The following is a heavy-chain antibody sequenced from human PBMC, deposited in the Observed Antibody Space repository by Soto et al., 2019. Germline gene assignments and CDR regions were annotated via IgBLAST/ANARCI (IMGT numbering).Heavy chain of an antibody. J-gene: IGHJ6*02. CDR3: ATGYCISTSCPYGHYYGLAV. D-gene: IGHD2-2*01. Sequence: ASVKVSCKASGYTFTGYYMHWVRQAPGKGLEWMGGFDPEDGETIYAQKFQGRVTMTEDTSTDTAYMELSSLRSEDTAVYYCATGYCISTSCPYGHYYGLAVWGQGTTVTVSS. CDR2: FDPEDGET. CDR1: GYTFTGYY. V-gene: IGHV1-24*01.